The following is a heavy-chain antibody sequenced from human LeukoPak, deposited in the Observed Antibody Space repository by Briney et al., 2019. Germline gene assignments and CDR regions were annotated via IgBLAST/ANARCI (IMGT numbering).Heavy chain of an antibody. D-gene: IGHD3-22*01. V-gene: IGHV3-30*18. CDR1: GFTFSSYG. CDR2: ISYDGSNK. J-gene: IGHJ3*02. Sequence: GGSLRLSCAASGFTFSSYGMHWVRQAPGKRLEWVAVISYDGSNKYYADSVKGRFTISRDNSKNTLYLQMNSLRAEDTAVYYCAKAGGGDSSGLDAFDIWGQGTMVTVSS. CDR3: AKAGGGDSSGLDAFDI.